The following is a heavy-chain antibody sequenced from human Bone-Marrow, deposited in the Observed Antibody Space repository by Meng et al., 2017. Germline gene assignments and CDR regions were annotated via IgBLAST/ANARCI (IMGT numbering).Heavy chain of an antibody. D-gene: IGHD3-22*01. CDR3: AKIYYYDSSGYPIRDY. CDR1: GFTFTRYA. V-gene: IGHV3-30*04. J-gene: IGHJ4*02. Sequence: GGSLRLSCAASGFTFTRYAMHWVRQAPGKGLEWVALISYDGSNDYYADSVKGRFTISRDNSKNTLYLQMNSLRAEDTAVYYCAKIYYYDSSGYPIRDYWGQGTLVTVSS. CDR2: ISYDGSND.